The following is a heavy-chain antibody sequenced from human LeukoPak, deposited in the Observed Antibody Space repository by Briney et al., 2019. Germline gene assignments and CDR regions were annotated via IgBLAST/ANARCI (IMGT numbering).Heavy chain of an antibody. Sequence: GGSLRLSXAASGFTFSSYWMSWVRQAPGKGLEWVANIKQDGSKKNYVDSVTGRFTISRDNAKNSLYLQMNSLRVEDTAVYYCARFISLGGWGQGAPVTVSS. CDR1: GFTFSSYW. J-gene: IGHJ4*02. D-gene: IGHD3-10*01. CDR3: ARFISLGG. CDR2: IKQDGSKK. V-gene: IGHV3-7*01.